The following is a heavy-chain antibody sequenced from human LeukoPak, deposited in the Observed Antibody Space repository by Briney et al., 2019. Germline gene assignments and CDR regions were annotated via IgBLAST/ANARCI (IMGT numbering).Heavy chain of an antibody. Sequence: PGGSLRLSCAASGFTFSNYAMSWVRQAPGKGLEWVSAISGSGGSTYYADSVKGRFTISRDNSKNTLYLQMNSLRGEDTAVYHCAKQTRGYSYGYSDYWGQGTLVTVSS. CDR3: AKQTRGYSYGYSDY. J-gene: IGHJ4*02. D-gene: IGHD5-18*01. V-gene: IGHV3-23*01. CDR1: GFTFSNYA. CDR2: ISGSGGST.